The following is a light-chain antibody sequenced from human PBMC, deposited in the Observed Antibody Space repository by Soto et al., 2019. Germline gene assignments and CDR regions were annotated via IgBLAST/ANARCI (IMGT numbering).Light chain of an antibody. CDR3: QHSSSDLIT. Sequence: DIQLTQSPPSLSASVGDRVTITCRARQSISPFLNWYQCKPGKPPKLLIYESSKLRGGVSSRFSGSGSGTDFTLTIDRLQSDDFATYYCQHSSSDLITFGQGTRLDIQ. J-gene: IGKJ5*01. CDR2: ESS. CDR1: QSISPF. V-gene: IGKV1-39*01.